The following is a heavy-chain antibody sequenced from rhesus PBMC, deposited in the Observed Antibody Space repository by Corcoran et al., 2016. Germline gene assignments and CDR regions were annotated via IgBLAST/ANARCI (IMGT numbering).Heavy chain of an antibody. V-gene: IGHV4-106*01. CDR2: IYGSGGGT. J-gene: IGHJ6*01. D-gene: IGHD2-2*01. CDR1: GGSISDDYF. CDR3: ARVSTTSDGLNS. Sequence: QVQLQESVPGLVKSSETLSPTCAVSGGSISDDYFWDWIRQPPGKGLVWIGYIYGSGGGTNSTPSLKNRATISIDTSKNQFSLKLTSVTAADTAVYHCARVSTTSDGLNSWGQGVVVPVSS.